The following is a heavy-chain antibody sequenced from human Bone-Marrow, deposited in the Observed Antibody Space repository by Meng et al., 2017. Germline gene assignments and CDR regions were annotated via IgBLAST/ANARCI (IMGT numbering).Heavy chain of an antibody. V-gene: IGHV3-30*04. Sequence: GGSLRLSCAASGFTFSSYAMHWVRQAPGKGLEWVAVISYDGSNKYYADSVKGRFTISRDNSKNTLYLQMNSLRAEDTAVYYCARGHQYYYDSSGYLNWFDPWGQGTLVTVSS. CDR3: ARGHQYYYDSSGYLNWFDP. D-gene: IGHD3-22*01. CDR2: ISYDGSNK. J-gene: IGHJ5*02. CDR1: GFTFSSYA.